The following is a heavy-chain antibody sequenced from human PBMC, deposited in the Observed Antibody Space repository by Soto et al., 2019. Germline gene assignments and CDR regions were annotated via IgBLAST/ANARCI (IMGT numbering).Heavy chain of an antibody. D-gene: IGHD3-3*01. CDR2: INPSGGST. Sequence: ASVKVSCKASGYTFTSYYMHWVRQAPGQGLEWMGIINPSGGSTSYAQKFQGRVTMTRDTSTSTVYMELSSMRSEDTAVYYCAREARYYELLKFRTYYDGMDVWGQGTTVTVSS. CDR1: GYTFTSYY. V-gene: IGHV1-46*01. CDR3: AREARYYELLKFRTYYDGMDV. J-gene: IGHJ6*01.